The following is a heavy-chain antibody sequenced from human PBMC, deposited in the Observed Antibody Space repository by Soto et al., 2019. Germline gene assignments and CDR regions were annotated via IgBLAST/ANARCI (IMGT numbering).Heavy chain of an antibody. CDR1: GGSISSYY. J-gene: IGHJ4*02. D-gene: IGHD6-13*01. CDR3: ARHTSSWFDY. CDR2: IYYSGST. Sequence: SETLSLTCSVSGGSISSYYWSWIRQPPGKGLEWIAYIYYSGSTKYNPSLKSRVTISVDTSKNQFSLKLNSVTAADTAVYYCARHTSSWFDYWGQGTLVTVS. V-gene: IGHV4-59*08.